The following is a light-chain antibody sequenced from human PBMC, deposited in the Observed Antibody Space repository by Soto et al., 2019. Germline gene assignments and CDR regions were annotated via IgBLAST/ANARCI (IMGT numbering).Light chain of an antibody. CDR2: TNY. CDR3: AAWDDSLSGYV. J-gene: IGLJ1*01. CDR1: SSNIGSNH. V-gene: IGLV1-47*02. Sequence: QSALTQPPSASGTPGQSVTISCAGSSSNIGSNHAYWYQQLPRAAPNLLIYTNYQRPSGVPDRFSGSKSGTSASLAISGLRSEDEADYYCAAWDDSLSGYVFGTGTKVTVL.